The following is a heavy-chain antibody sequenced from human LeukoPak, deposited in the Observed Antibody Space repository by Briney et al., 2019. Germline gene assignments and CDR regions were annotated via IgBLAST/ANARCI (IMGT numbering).Heavy chain of an antibody. Sequence: GGSLRLSCAASGFTFSSYAMSWVRQAPGKGLEWVSSISSSSSYIYYADSVKGRFTISRDNAKNSLYLQMNSLRAEDTAVYYCARIGQQLVEWLEPWGQGTLVTVSS. J-gene: IGHJ5*02. CDR3: ARIGQQLVEWLEP. V-gene: IGHV3-21*01. D-gene: IGHD6-13*01. CDR2: ISSSSSYI. CDR1: GFTFSSYA.